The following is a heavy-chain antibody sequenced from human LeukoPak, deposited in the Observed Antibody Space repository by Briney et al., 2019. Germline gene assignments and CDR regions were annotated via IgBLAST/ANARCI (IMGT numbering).Heavy chain of an antibody. Sequence: GGSLRLSCAASGFTFSSYWMHWVRQAPGKGLEWVSSISSSSSYIYYADSVKGRFTISRDNSKNTLYLQMNSLRAEDTAVYYCAGGYYPEYYYYYMDVWGKGTTVTVSS. CDR2: ISSSSSYI. V-gene: IGHV3-21*04. CDR1: GFTFSSYW. CDR3: AGGYYPEYYYYYMDV. D-gene: IGHD3-22*01. J-gene: IGHJ6*03.